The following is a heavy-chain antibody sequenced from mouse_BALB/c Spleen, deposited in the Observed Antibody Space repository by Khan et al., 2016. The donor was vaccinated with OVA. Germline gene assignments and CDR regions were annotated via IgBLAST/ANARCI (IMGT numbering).Heavy chain of an antibody. J-gene: IGHJ3*01. D-gene: IGHD2-14*01. CDR1: GYTFTSYT. Sequence: QVQLKQSGAELARPGASVKMSCKASGYTFTSYTIHWIKLRPGQGLEWIGYINPSNGYTNYTQKFRDKATLTADKSSTTAYMQLSSLTSDDSAVYNCVRDGAYHRNDGWFAYWGQGTLFTVSA. CDR2: INPSNGYT. V-gene: IGHV1-4*01. CDR3: VRDGAYHRNDGWFAY.